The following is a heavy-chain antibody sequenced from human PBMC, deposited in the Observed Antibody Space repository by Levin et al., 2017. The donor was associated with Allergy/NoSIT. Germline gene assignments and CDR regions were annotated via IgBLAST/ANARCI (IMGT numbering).Heavy chain of an antibody. J-gene: IGHJ4*02. V-gene: IGHV3-30*18. Sequence: GGSLRLSCAASGFTFSSYGMHWVRQAPGKGLEWVAVISYDGSNKYYADSVKGRFTISRDNSKNTLYLQMNSLRAEDTAVYYCAKTSFSGTYYYDSSGYPDFDYWGQGTLVTVAA. CDR2: ISYDGSNK. D-gene: IGHD3-22*01. CDR1: GFTFSSYG. CDR3: AKTSFSGTYYYDSSGYPDFDY.